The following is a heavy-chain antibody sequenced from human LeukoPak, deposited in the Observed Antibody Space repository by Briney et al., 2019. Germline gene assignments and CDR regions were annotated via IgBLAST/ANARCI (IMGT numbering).Heavy chain of an antibody. D-gene: IGHD5-18*01. CDR1: AGSINSHY. CDR2: MYDNLMT. CDR3: ATIKRGSIFGYFVF. J-gene: IGHJ4*02. Sequence: SETLSLTCSVPAGSINSHYWSWLRQAPGKGLEWIGYMYDNLMTKDNPALKSRLTLSADTSNSQFSLRLSAVTAPDTATYYCATIKRGSIFGYFVFWGQGIQVTVSS. V-gene: IGHV4-59*11.